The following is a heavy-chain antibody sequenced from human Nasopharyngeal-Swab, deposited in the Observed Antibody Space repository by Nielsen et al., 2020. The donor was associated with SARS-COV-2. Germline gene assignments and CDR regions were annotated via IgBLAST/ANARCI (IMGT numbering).Heavy chain of an antibody. CDR2: INPSGGGT. D-gene: IGHD6-19*01. V-gene: IGHV1-46*01. Sequence: WVRQAPGQGLEWVGLINPSGGGTSYAQKFQGRVTMTRDTSTSTVYMELSSLTSEDTAVYYCARDLKVVAGSQFDYWGQGTLVTVSS. CDR3: ARDLKVVAGSQFDY. J-gene: IGHJ4*02.